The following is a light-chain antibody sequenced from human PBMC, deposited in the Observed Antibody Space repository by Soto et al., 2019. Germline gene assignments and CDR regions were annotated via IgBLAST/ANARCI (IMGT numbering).Light chain of an antibody. J-gene: IGKJ4*02. Sequence: EIVLTQSPATLSLSPGERATLSCRASQSVSSYLDWYQQKPGQAPRLLIYDTSNRATGIPARFSGSGSGTDYTRTISILEPEDFAVYYCQQRSNWPGFGVGTKVEIK. CDR1: QSVSSY. CDR2: DTS. V-gene: IGKV3-11*01. CDR3: QQRSNWPG.